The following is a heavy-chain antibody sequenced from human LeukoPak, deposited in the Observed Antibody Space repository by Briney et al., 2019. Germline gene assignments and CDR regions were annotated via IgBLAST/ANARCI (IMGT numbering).Heavy chain of an antibody. Sequence: SETLSLTCTVSDDSISDYYRGWIRQPPGKGLEWIGYFHNSGTSTYNPSLKSRVTISADTSKNQFSLKLNSLTTADTAMYYCARVSPVAGTRYLDYWGQGTLVTVSS. V-gene: IGHV4-59*01. CDR2: FHNSGTS. D-gene: IGHD6-19*01. CDR3: ARVSPVAGTRYLDY. J-gene: IGHJ4*02. CDR1: DDSISDYY.